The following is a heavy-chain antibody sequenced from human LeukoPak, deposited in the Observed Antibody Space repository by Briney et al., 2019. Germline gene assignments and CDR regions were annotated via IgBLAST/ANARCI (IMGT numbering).Heavy chain of an antibody. J-gene: IGHJ4*02. CDR2: ISAYNGNT. D-gene: IGHD3-22*01. V-gene: IGHV1-18*01. CDR3: ARRSIGSGYYTFDY. CDR1: GYTLTSYG. Sequence: GASVKVSCKASGYTLTSYGISWVRQAPGQGLEWMGWISAYNGNTNYAQKLQGRVTMTTDTSTSTAYMELRSLRSDDTAVYYCARRSIGSGYYTFDYWGQGTLVTVSS.